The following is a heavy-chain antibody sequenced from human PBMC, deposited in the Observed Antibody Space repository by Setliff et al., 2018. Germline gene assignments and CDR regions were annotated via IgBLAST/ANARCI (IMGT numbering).Heavy chain of an antibody. J-gene: IGHJ2*01. CDR2: KSNRGDT. D-gene: IGHD3-22*01. CDR1: GGSIGSSL. Sequence: PSETLSLTCTVSGGSIGSSLWNWIRQSPGKGLEWIGYKSNRGDTNSNPSLRSRLTMSVDTSKSQFSLNLTSVTAADTAVYFCARAVDSSGYFPYWYFDLWGRGALVT. V-gene: IGHV4-59*01. CDR3: ARAVDSSGYFPYWYFDL.